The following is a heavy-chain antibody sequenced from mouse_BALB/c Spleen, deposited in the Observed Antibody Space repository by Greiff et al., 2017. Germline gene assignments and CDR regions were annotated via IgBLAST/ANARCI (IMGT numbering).Heavy chain of an antibody. J-gene: IGHJ3*01. D-gene: IGHD1-2*01. Sequence: VQGVESGPELVKPGASVKISCKASGYAFSSSWMNWVKQRPGQGLEWIGRIYPGDGDTNYNGKFKGKATLTADKSSSTAYMQLSSLTSVDSAVYYCARPDYYGSAWFAYWGQGTLVTVSA. CDR1: GYAFSSSW. CDR2: IYPGDGDT. CDR3: ARPDYYGSAWFAY. V-gene: IGHV1-82*01.